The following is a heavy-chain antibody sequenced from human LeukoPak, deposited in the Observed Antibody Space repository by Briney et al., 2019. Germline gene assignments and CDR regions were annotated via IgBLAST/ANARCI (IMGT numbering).Heavy chain of an antibody. J-gene: IGHJ6*03. CDR1: GFTFDDYA. Sequence: PGRSLRLSCAASGFTFDDYAMHWVRQAPGKGLEWVSGISWNSGSIGYADSVKGRFTISRDNAKNSLYLQMNSLRAEDTAVYYCARGGVPYYDFWSGSTYYYYYMDVWGKGTTVTVSS. CDR2: ISWNSGSI. CDR3: ARGGVPYYDFWSGSTYYYYYMDV. D-gene: IGHD3-3*01. V-gene: IGHV3-9*01.